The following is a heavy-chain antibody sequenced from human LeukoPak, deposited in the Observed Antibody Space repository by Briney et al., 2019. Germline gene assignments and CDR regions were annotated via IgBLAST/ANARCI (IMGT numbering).Heavy chain of an antibody. CDR1: GYTSTGYY. CDR3: ARGPYYYDSSGYLH. D-gene: IGHD3-22*01. J-gene: IGHJ4*02. V-gene: IGHV1-2*02. Sequence: ASVKVSCKASGYTSTGYYLHWVRQAPGQGLEWMAWINPNSGGTNYAQKFQGRVTMTRDTSISTAYMELSRLRSDDTAVYYCARGPYYYDSSGYLHWGQGTLVTVSS. CDR2: INPNSGGT.